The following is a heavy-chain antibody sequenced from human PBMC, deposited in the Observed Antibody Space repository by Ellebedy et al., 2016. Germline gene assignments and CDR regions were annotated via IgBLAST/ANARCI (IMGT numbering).Heavy chain of an antibody. V-gene: IGHV3-53*01. CDR1: GFTVSTNY. CDR3: ARGWKHGFDAFDI. Sequence: GGSLRLSCAASGFTVSTNYMSWVRQAPGKGLEWVSVIYSGGSTYYAHSVKGRFTISRDSSKNTLYLQMHSLRAVDTAVYYCARGWKHGFDAFDIWGQGTMVTVSS. J-gene: IGHJ3*02. CDR2: IYSGGST. D-gene: IGHD4-23*01.